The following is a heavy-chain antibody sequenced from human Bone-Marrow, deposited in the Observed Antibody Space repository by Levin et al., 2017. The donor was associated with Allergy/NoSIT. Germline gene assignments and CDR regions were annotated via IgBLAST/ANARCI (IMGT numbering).Heavy chain of an antibody. D-gene: IGHD2/OR15-2a*01. CDR1: GYTFTNYG. Sequence: ASVKVSCKASGYTFTNYGINWVRQAPGQGLEWMGWFNTNTGNPTYAQGFTGRFVFSLDTSVSTAYLQISGLKAGDTAIYYCARDFSIAIPGKLDFWGQGTQVTVSS. CDR2: FNTNTGNP. J-gene: IGHJ4*02. V-gene: IGHV7-4-1*02. CDR3: ARDFSIAIPGKLDF.